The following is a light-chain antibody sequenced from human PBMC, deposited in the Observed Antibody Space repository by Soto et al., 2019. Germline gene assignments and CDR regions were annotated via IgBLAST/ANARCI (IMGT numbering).Light chain of an antibody. J-gene: IGKJ1*01. V-gene: IGKV1-5*03. CDR1: QSISSW. CDR2: KAS. CDR3: QHYNSYSEA. Sequence: DIQMTQSPSTLSASVGDRVTITCRASQSISSWLAWYQQKPGKAPKLLIYKASTLKSGVPSRFSGSGSGTEFTLTISSLQPDDFATYYCQHYNSYSEAFGQGPRWIS.